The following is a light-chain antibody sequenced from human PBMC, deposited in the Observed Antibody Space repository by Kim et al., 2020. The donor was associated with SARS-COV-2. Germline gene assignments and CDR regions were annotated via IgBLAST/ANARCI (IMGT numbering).Light chain of an antibody. V-gene: IGLV3-19*01. Sequence: WGQTGRITCQGDSRRSYYASWYQQKPGQAHVLVIYGKNNRPSGIPDRFSGSSSGNTASLTIPGAQAEDEADYYCNSRDSSGNHLVFGGGTQLTVL. J-gene: IGLJ2*01. CDR2: GKN. CDR3: NSRDSSGNHLV. CDR1: SRRSYY.